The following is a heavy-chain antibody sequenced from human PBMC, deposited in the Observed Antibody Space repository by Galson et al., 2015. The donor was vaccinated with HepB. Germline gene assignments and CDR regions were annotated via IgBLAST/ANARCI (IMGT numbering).Heavy chain of an antibody. V-gene: IGHV4-4*02. Sequence: ETLSLTCAVSGGSISSSNWWSWVRQPPGKGLEWIGEIYHSGSTNYNPSLKSRVTISVDKSKNQFSLKLSSVTAADTAVYYCARDLGEPNSRYYYYMDVWGKGTTVTVSS. CDR2: IYHSGST. J-gene: IGHJ6*03. CDR1: GGSISSSNW. CDR3: ARDLGEPNSRYYYYMDV. D-gene: IGHD3-16*01.